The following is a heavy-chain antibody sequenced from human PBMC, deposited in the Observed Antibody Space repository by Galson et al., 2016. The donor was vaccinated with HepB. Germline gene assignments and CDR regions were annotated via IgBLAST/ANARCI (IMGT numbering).Heavy chain of an antibody. Sequence: LRLSCAVSGFGVGSTYMNWVRQAPGEGLEWASVINSNGRTYYADSVRGRFTVTRDRSKNILYLQMNSLRVEDTAVYYCARGPVVTYYSGPTWFDPWGQGTLVTVSS. CDR1: GFGVGSTY. CDR2: INSNGRT. V-gene: IGHV3-53*01. CDR3: ARGPVVTYYSGPTWFDP. D-gene: IGHD3-22*01. J-gene: IGHJ5*02.